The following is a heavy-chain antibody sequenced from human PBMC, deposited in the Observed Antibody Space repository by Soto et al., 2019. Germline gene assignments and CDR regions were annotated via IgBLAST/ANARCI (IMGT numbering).Heavy chain of an antibody. CDR2: IYYIGIT. J-gene: IGHJ4*02. CDR3: ARSYDGNSKGLVY. D-gene: IGHD5-12*01. V-gene: IGHV4-61*01. Sequence: PSETLSLTCTVSGGSVSSGPYYWNWIRQPPGKGLEWIGYIYYIGITNYNPSLRSRVTISLDTSKNRFSLNLSSVTAADTAVYYCARSYDGNSKGLVYWGQGTLVTVSS. CDR1: GGSVSSGPYY.